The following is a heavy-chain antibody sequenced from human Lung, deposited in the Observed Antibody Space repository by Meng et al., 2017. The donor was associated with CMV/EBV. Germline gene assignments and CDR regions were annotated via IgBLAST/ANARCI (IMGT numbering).Heavy chain of an antibody. D-gene: IGHD7-27*01. Sequence: EXQMVEXXXGLVQPGXSLSLSCAASGFAFSGYWMHWVSQAPGKGLVWVSRINEDGRTTDYADSVKGRFTISRDNAENTLYLQMNSLRPEDTAVYYCGRDLSGASDYWGQGTLVTVSA. V-gene: IGHV3-74*01. CDR3: GRDLSGASDY. J-gene: IGHJ4*02. CDR2: INEDGRTT. CDR1: GFAFSGYW.